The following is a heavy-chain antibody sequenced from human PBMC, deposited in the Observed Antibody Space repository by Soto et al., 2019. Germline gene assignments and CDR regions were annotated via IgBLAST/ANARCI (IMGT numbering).Heavy chain of an antibody. V-gene: IGHV3-30-3*01. CDR3: ARDNLPWSGYYEPTYGMDV. CDR2: ISYDGSNK. D-gene: IGHD3-3*01. CDR1: GFTFSSYA. J-gene: IGHJ6*02. Sequence: QVQLVESGGGVVQPGRSLRLSCAASGFTFSSYAMHWVRQAPGKGLEWVAVISYDGSNKYYADSVKGRFTISRDNSKNTLYLQMNSLRADDTAVYYCARDNLPWSGYYEPTYGMDVWGQGTTVTVSS.